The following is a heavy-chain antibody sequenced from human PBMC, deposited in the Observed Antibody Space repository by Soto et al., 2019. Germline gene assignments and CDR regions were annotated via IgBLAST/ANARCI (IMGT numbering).Heavy chain of an antibody. CDR2: ISSSSSTI. V-gene: IGHV3-48*02. J-gene: IGHJ4*02. D-gene: IGHD4-17*01. Sequence: PGGSLRLSCAASGFTFSSYSMNWVRQAPGKGLEWVSYISSSSSTIYYADSVKGRFTISRDNAKNSLYLQMNSLRDEDTAVYYCARDQHYRDPREKFDYWGQGTLVTVSS. CDR1: GFTFSSYS. CDR3: ARDQHYRDPREKFDY.